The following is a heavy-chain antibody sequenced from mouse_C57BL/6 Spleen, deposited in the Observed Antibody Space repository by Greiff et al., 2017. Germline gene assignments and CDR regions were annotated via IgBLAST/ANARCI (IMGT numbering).Heavy chain of an antibody. J-gene: IGHJ1*03. Sequence: QVQLKQSGAELVRPGASVTLSCKASGYTFTDYEMHWVKQTPVHGLEWIGAIDPETGGTGYNQKFKGKAILTAAKSSSTAYMELRSLTSEDSAVYYCTPTGRYWYFDVWGTGTTVTVSS. D-gene: IGHD4-1*02. CDR3: TPTGRYWYFDV. V-gene: IGHV1-15*01. CDR1: GYTFTDYE. CDR2: IDPETGGT.